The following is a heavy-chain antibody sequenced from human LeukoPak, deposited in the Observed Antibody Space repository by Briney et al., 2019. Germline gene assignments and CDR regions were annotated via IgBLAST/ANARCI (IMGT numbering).Heavy chain of an antibody. CDR3: ARYDSSANDAFDI. D-gene: IGHD3-22*01. Sequence: PSETLSLTCTVSGGSISSYYWGWIRQPAGKGLEWIGRIYTSGSTNYNPSLKSRVTMSVDTSKNQFSLKLSSVTAADTAVYYCARYDSSANDAFDIWGQGTMVTVSS. J-gene: IGHJ3*02. CDR2: IYTSGST. V-gene: IGHV4-4*07. CDR1: GGSISSYY.